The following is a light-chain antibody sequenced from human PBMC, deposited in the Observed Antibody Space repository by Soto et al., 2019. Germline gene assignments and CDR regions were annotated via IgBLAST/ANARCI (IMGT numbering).Light chain of an antibody. J-gene: IGLJ2*01. Sequence: QSALTQPRSVSGSPGQSVTISCTGSSSDIGAYNYVSWYQQHPGKAPKLMIYDVTKRPSGVPDRCSGSKSGNTASLTISGLQADDEADYYCCSYAGSYIFVFGGGTKLTVL. CDR2: DVT. V-gene: IGLV2-11*01. CDR1: SSDIGAYNY. CDR3: CSYAGSYIFV.